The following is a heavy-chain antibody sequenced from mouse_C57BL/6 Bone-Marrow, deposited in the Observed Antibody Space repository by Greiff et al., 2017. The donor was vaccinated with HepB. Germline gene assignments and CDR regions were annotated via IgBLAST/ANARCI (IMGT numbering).Heavy chain of an antibody. CDR1: GYTFTSYG. CDR2: IYPRSGNT. Sequence: QVQLQQSGAELARPGASVKLSCKASGYTFTSYGISWVKQRTGQGLEWIGEIYPRSGNTYYNEKFKGKATLTADKSASTAYMELRSLTSEDSAVYFCARSGVYGNYVLYYFDYWGQGTTLTVSS. J-gene: IGHJ2*01. CDR3: ARSGVYGNYVLYYFDY. V-gene: IGHV1-81*01. D-gene: IGHD2-1*01.